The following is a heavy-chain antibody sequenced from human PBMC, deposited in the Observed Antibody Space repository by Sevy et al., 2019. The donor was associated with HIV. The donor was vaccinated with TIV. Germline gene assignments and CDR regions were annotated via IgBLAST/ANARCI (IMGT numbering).Heavy chain of an antibody. Sequence: GGSLRLSCAASGFTFSGSAMHWVRQASGKGLEWVGRIRSKANSYATAYAASVKGRFTISSDDSKNTAYLQMNSLKTEDTAVYYCTRRITMVRGVTFDYWGQGTLVTVSS. J-gene: IGHJ4*02. V-gene: IGHV3-73*01. CDR1: GFTFSGSA. D-gene: IGHD3-10*01. CDR2: IRSKANSYAT. CDR3: TRRITMVRGVTFDY.